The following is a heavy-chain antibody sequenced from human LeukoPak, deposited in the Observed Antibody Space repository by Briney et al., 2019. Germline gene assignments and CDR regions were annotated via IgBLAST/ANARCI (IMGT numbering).Heavy chain of an antibody. CDR3: ATYSSSYRKVDY. V-gene: IGHV1-69*06. D-gene: IGHD6-6*01. CDR1: GGTFSSYA. CDR2: IIPIFGTA. Sequence: SVKVSCKASGGTFSSYAISWVRQAPGQGLEWMGGIIPIFGTANYAQKFQGRVTMTEDTSTDTAYMELSSLRSEDTAVYYCATYSSSYRKVDYWGQETLVTVSS. J-gene: IGHJ4*02.